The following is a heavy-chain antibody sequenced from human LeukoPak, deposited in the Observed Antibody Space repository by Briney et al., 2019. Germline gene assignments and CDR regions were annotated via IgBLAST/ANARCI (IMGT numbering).Heavy chain of an antibody. D-gene: IGHD4/OR15-4a*01. J-gene: IGHJ6*02. V-gene: IGHV3-30-3*01. CDR1: GFTFSSYA. CDR2: ISYDGSNK. Sequence: GGSLRLSCAASGFTFSSYAMHWVRQAPGKGLEWVAVISYDGSNKYYADSVKGRFTISRDNSKNTLYLQMNSLRAEDTAVYYCARGNYGGYYYYYGMDVWGQGTTVNVSS. CDR3: ARGNYGGYYYYYGMDV.